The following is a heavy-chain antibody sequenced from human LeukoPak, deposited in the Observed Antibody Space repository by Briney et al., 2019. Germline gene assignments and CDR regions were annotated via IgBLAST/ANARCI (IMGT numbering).Heavy chain of an antibody. V-gene: IGHV4-38-2*01. J-gene: IGHJ4*02. Sequence: GSLRLSCAASRFTFSTYAMSWIRQAPGKGLEWIGTIYYSGSTYYNPSLKSRVTISVDTSKNQFSLKLNSVTAADTAVYYCASHSGGYAYWGQGTLVTVSS. CDR2: IYYSGST. CDR1: RFTFSTYA. D-gene: IGHD5-12*01. CDR3: ASHSGGYAY.